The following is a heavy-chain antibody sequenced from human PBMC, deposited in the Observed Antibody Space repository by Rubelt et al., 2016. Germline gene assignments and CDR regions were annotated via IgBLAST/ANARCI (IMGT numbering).Heavy chain of an antibody. D-gene: IGHD3-3*02. J-gene: IGHJ4*02. Sequence: QKFQGRVTVTRDTSTSTVYMELSSLRSEDTAVYYCAGTPHFWSGSLAAYFDYWGQGTLVTVSS. V-gene: IGHV1-46*01. CDR3: AGTPHFWSGSLAAYFDY.